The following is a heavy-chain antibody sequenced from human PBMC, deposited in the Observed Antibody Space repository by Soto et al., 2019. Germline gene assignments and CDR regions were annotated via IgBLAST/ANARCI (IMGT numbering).Heavy chain of an antibody. CDR3: ARLGGGDCI. CDR2: VNPSGGST. CDR1: GYTFTSYY. Sequence: ASVKVSCKASGYTFTSYYMHWVRQAPGQGLEWMGIVNPSGGSTTYAQRFQGRVTMTRDTSTSTVYMELSSLRSEDTAVYYCARLGGGDCIWGQGTLVTVSS. V-gene: IGHV1-46*01. D-gene: IGHD2-21*02. J-gene: IGHJ4*02.